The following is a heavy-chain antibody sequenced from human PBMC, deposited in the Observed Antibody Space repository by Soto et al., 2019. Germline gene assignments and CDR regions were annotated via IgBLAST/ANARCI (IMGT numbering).Heavy chain of an antibody. J-gene: IGHJ5*02. CDR3: AAGSRQGTNWLDP. V-gene: IGHV1-58*01. Sequence: SVKVSCKASGFTFTSSAVQWVRQARGQRLEWIGWIVVGSGNTNYAQKFQERVTITRDMSTSTAYMELSSLRSEDTAVYYCAAGSRQGTNWLDPWGQGPLVTVSS. CDR1: GFTFTSSA. CDR2: IVVGSGNT.